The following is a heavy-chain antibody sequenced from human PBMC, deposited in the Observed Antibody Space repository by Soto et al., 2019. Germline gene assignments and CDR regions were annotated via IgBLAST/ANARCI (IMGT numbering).Heavy chain of an antibody. Sequence: PGWSLRLSCAASGFTFSNAWMSWFRQAPGKGLEWVGRIKSKTDGGTTDYAAPVKGRFTISRDDSKNTLYLQMNSLKTEDTAVYYCTTGSSCSSTSCYRAGRGYYYGMDVWGQGTTVTVSS. J-gene: IGHJ6*02. V-gene: IGHV3-15*01. CDR2: IKSKTDGGTT. CDR3: TTGSSCSSTSCYRAGRGYYYGMDV. CDR1: GFTFSNAW. D-gene: IGHD2-2*01.